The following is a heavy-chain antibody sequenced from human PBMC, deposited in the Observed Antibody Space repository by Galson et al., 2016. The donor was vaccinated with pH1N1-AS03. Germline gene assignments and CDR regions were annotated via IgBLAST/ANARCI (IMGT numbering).Heavy chain of an antibody. CDR3: ARERDSSSSSIFVY. Sequence: SVKVSCKASGGTFSTNGFTWVRQAPGQGLEWMGRIIPMLGRGNYAQKFQGRVTIIADISTSTTYMELSNLTSEDTAIYYCARERDSSSSSIFVYLGQGTKVTVPS. CDR2: IIPMLGRG. V-gene: IGHV1-69*04. D-gene: IGHD6-6*01. J-gene: IGHJ4*02. CDR1: GGTFSTNG.